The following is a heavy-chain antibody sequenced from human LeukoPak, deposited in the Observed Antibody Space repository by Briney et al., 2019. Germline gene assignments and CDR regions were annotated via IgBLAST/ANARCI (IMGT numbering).Heavy chain of an antibody. V-gene: IGHV4-39*01. CDR1: DASISRSSYY. Sequence: TETLSLTCTVSDASISRSSYYWAWIRQPPGKGLEWIGSMDYSGSTYYKPSLKSRVTISVDTSKNQFSLKLSSVTAADTAVYYCAGYSGSHLGAGAEYFQHWGQGTLVTVSS. D-gene: IGHD1-26*01. CDR3: AGYSGSHLGAGAEYFQH. CDR2: MDYSGST. J-gene: IGHJ1*01.